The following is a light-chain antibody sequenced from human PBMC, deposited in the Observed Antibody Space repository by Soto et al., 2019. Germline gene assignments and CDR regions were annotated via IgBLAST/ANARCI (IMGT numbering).Light chain of an antibody. CDR2: GAS. V-gene: IGKV3-20*01. CDR3: QKYGSSTIT. Sequence: SPGTLSLSPGERAPLSCRASQSVSSSYLAWYQQKPGQAPRLLIYGASSRATGIPDRFSGSGSGTDFTLTISRLEPEDFAVYYCQKYGSSTITFGQGTRLEIK. J-gene: IGKJ5*01. CDR1: QSVSSSY.